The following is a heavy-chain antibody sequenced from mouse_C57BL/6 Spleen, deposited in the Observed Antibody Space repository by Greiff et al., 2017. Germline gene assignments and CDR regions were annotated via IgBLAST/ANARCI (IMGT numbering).Heavy chain of an antibody. Sequence: QVQLQQPGTELVKPGASVKLSCKASGYTFTSYWMHWVKQRPGQGLEWIGNINPSNGGTNYNEKFKSKTTLTIDKSSSTAYMQLSSLTSEDSAVYYCARGDYYGSSFDYWGQGTTLTVSS. CDR2: INPSNGGT. CDR1: GYTFTSYW. V-gene: IGHV1-53*01. J-gene: IGHJ2*01. D-gene: IGHD1-1*01. CDR3: ARGDYYGSSFDY.